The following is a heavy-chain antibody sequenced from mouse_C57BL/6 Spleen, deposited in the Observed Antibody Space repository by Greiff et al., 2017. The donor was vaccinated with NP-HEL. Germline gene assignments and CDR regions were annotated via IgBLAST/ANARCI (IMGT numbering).Heavy chain of an antibody. Sequence: EVKLMESGGGLVQPGGSLKLSCAASGFTFSDYYMYWVRQTPEKRLEWVAYISNGGGSIYYADTVKGRFTISRDNAKNTLFLQMSRLKSEDTAMYYGARPSYWGQGTLVTVSA. CDR1: GFTFSDYY. CDR2: ISNGGGSI. CDR3: ARPSY. J-gene: IGHJ3*01. V-gene: IGHV5-12*01.